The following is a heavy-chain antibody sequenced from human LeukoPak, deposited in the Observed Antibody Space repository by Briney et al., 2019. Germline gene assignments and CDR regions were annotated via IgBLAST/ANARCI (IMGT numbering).Heavy chain of an antibody. CDR2: IIPIFGTA. CDR1: GGTFSSYA. D-gene: IGHD2-15*01. J-gene: IGHJ5*02. V-gene: IGHV1-69*01. Sequence: SAKVSCKASGGTFSSYAISWVRQAPGQGLEWMGGIIPIFGTANYAQKFQGRVTITADESTSTAYMELSSLRSEDTAVYYCARAPKGSGAWFDPWGQGTLVTVSS. CDR3: ARAPKGSGAWFDP.